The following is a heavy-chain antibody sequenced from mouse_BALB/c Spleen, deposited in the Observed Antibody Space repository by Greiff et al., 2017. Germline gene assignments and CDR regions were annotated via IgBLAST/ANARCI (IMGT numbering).Heavy chain of an antibody. Sequence: VQLQQSGPELVKPGASVKISCKASGYAFSSSWMNWVKQRPGQGLEWIGRIYPGDGDTNYNGKFKGKATLTADKSSSTAYMQLSSLTSVDSAVYFCARKNDLYWYFDVWGAGTTVTVSS. CDR1: GYAFSSSW. CDR3: ARKNDLYWYFDV. V-gene: IGHV1-82*01. J-gene: IGHJ1*01. D-gene: IGHD2-12*01. CDR2: IYPGDGDT.